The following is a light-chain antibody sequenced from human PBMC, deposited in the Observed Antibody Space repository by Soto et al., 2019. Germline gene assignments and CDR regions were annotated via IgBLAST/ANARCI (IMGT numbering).Light chain of an antibody. CDR3: TSYEGGGKYV. J-gene: IGLJ1*01. CDR2: EVS. Sequence: QSALTQPASVSGSPGQSVTISCTGTSSDVGAYNLVSWYQQYPGKVPKLMIYEVSNRPSGVSNRFSGSKSGNTASLTISGLQAEDEADYYCRTSYEGGGKYVFGTGTKVTVL. CDR1: SSDVGAYNL. V-gene: IGLV2-14*01.